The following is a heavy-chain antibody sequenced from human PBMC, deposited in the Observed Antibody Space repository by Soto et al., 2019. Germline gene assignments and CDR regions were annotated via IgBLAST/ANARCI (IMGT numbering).Heavy chain of an antibody. Sequence: EVQLVESGGGLVKPGGSLRLSCAASGFTFSNAWMNWVRQAPGKGLEWVGRIKSKTDGGTTDHAAPVKGRFTISRDDSKNTLYLQMNSLKTEDTAVYYCTTGAGDGSSGYPSFGYWGQGTLVTVSS. CDR2: IKSKTDGGTT. CDR1: GFTFSNAW. CDR3: TTGAGDGSSGYPSFGY. V-gene: IGHV3-15*07. D-gene: IGHD3-22*01. J-gene: IGHJ4*02.